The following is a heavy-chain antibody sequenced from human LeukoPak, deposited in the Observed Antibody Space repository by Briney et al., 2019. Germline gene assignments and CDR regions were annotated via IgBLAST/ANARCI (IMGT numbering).Heavy chain of an antibody. J-gene: IGHJ3*02. V-gene: IGHV1-46*01. CDR3: ARVGYFDAFDI. CDR2: INPSGGST. CDR1: GYTFTSYG. D-gene: IGHD6-25*01. Sequence: ASVKVSCKASGYTFTSYGISWVRQAPGQGLEWMGIINPSGGSTSYAQKFQGRVTMTRDMSTSTVYMELSSLRSEDTAVYYCARVGYFDAFDIWGQGTMVTVSS.